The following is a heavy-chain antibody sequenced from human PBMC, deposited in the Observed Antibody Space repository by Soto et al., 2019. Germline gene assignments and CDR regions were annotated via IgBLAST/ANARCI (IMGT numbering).Heavy chain of an antibody. CDR2: ISGSGGST. J-gene: IGHJ3*02. CDR1: GFTFSSYG. CDR3: AKGNSWSPALVLDI. Sequence: GGSLRLSCAASGFTFSSYGMHLVRQAPGKGLEWVSAISGSGGSTYYADSVKGRFTISRDSSKNTLYLQMNSLRAEDTAVYYCAKGNSWSPALVLDIWGQGTMVTVSS. D-gene: IGHD1-7*01. V-gene: IGHV3-23*01.